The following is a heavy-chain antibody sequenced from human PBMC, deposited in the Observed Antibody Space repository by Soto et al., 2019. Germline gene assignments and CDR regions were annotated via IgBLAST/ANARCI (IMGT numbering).Heavy chain of an antibody. CDR3: ARSYYDFWSGYYSSYYFDY. Sequence: LETLSLTCAVYGGSFSGYYWSWIRQPPGKGLEWIGEINHSGSTNYNPSLKSRVTISVDTSKDQFSLKLSSVTAADTAVYYCARSYYDFWSGYYSSYYFDYWGQGTLVTVSS. V-gene: IGHV4-34*01. D-gene: IGHD3-3*01. J-gene: IGHJ4*02. CDR1: GGSFSGYY. CDR2: INHSGST.